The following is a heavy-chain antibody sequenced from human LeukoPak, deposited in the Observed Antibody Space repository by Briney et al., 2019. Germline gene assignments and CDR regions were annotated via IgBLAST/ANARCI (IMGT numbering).Heavy chain of an antibody. CDR1: GGSFSGYY. CDR3: ARGRRRGSVRGDSFDP. J-gene: IGHJ5*02. CDR2: ISDSGST. Sequence: SGTLSLACAVYGGSFSGYYWSWIRQPPGKGLEWIGEISDSGSTNYNPSLKSRGTISVDTSKNQFSLKVSSVTAADTAVYYCARGRRRGSVRGDSFDPWGQGTLVTV. D-gene: IGHD3-10*01. V-gene: IGHV4-34*01.